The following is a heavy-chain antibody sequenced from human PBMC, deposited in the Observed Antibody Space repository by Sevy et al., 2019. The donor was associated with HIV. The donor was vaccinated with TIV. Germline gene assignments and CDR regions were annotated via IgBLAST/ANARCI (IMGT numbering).Heavy chain of an antibody. CDR1: GFNLRTYD. CDR2: IGTAGDT. Sequence: QLGGSLRLSCAASGFNLRTYDMHWVRQAPGKGLEWVSAIGTAGDTSYPASVKGRFTISRENARNSLHLQMNNLGVGDTAMYFCARGGSDAFDFWGRGAMVTVSS. D-gene: IGHD3-10*01. V-gene: IGHV3-13*01. J-gene: IGHJ3*01. CDR3: ARGGSDAFDF.